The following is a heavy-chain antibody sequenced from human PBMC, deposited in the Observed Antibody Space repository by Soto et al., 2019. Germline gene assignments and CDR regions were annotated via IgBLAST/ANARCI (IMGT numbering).Heavy chain of an antibody. CDR3: ARSPPWTPLFRGVMDV. J-gene: IGHJ6*02. Sequence: EVPLVESGGGLVKPGGYLRLSCVASGFTFSTFSMNWVRQAPGKGLEWVSSISPTSSNVYHADSLKGRFTISRDNAQNSLFLQMTSLRAEDTAVYYCARSPPWTPLFRGVMDVWGQGTTVSVAS. D-gene: IGHD5-12*01. CDR1: GFTFSTFS. CDR2: ISPTSSNV. V-gene: IGHV3-21*01.